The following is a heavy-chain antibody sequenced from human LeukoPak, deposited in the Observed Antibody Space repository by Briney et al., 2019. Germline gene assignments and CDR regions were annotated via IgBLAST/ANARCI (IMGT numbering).Heavy chain of an antibody. V-gene: IGHV3-74*01. CDR2: INSDGSST. CDR3: ARVEYSSSRFYYYYGMDV. Sequence: GGSLRLSCAASGFTFSSYWMHWVRQAPGKGLVWVSRINSDGSSTSYADFVKGRFTISRDNGKNTLYLQINSLRAEDTAVYYCARVEYSSSRFYYYYGMDVWGQGTTVTVSS. CDR1: GFTFSSYW. D-gene: IGHD6-6*01. J-gene: IGHJ6*02.